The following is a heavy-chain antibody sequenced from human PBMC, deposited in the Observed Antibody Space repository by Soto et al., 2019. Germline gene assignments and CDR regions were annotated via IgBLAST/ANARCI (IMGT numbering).Heavy chain of an antibody. D-gene: IGHD2-8*02. CDR2: IYYSGST. V-gene: IGHV4-59*12. Sequence: SETLSLTCTVSGGSISSYYWSWIRQPPGKGLEWIGYIYYSGSTNYNPSLKSRVTISVDTSKNQFSLKLASVTAADTAVYYCARDKITGLFDYWGKGTLVTVST. CDR3: ARDKITGLFDY. CDR1: GGSISSYY. J-gene: IGHJ4*02.